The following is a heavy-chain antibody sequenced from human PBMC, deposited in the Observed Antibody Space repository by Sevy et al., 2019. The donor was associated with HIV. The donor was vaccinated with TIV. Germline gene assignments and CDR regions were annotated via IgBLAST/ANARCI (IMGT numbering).Heavy chain of an antibody. CDR1: GFTFSSYW. J-gene: IGHJ6*02. CDR2: IKQDGSEK. D-gene: IGHD2-2*01. V-gene: IGHV3-7*03. CDR3: ARDTPPPFEVPAAKLYYGMDV. Sequence: GGSLRLSCAASGFTFSSYWMSWVRQAPGKGLEWVANIKQDGSEKYYVDSVKGRFTISRDNAKNSLYLQMNSLRAEDTAVYYCARDTPPPFEVPAAKLYYGMDVWGQGTTVTVSS.